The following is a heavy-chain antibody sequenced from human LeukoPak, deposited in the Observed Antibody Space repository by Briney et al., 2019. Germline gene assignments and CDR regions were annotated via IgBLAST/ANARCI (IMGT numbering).Heavy chain of an antibody. D-gene: IGHD3-22*01. J-gene: IGHJ4*02. CDR1: GYTFTSYY. CDR3: ATSYYDRTFDY. V-gene: IGHV1-46*01. Sequence: ASVKVSCKASGYTFTSYYMHWVRQAPGQGLEWMGIINPSGGSTSYAQKFQGRVTMTEDTSTDTAYMELSSLRSEDTAVYYCATSYYDRTFDYWGQGTLVTVSS. CDR2: INPSGGST.